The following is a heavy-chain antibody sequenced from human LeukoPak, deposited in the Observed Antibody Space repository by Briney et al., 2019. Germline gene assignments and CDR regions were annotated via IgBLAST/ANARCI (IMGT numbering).Heavy chain of an antibody. D-gene: IGHD2-21*02. CDR1: GYTFTSYG. V-gene: IGHV1-18*01. J-gene: IGHJ3*02. CDR2: ISAYNGNT. CDR3: ASSGVVVVTALGAFDI. Sequence: ASVKVSCKAPGYTFTSYGISWVRQAPGQGLEWMGWISAYNGNTNYAQKLQGRVTMTTDTSTSTAYMELRSLRSDDTAVYYCASSGVVVVTALGAFDIWGQGTMVTVSS.